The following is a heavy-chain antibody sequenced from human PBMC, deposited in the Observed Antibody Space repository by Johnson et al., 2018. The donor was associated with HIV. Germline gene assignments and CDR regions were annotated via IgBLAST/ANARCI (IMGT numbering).Heavy chain of an antibody. Sequence: MMLVESGGGLVKPGGSLRLSCAASGFTVSSNYMSWVRQAPGKGLEWVSVIYSGGGTYYVDSVKGRFTISRDNSENTLYVQMNNLRAEDTAVYYCARRCSSSSCSHGAFDIWGQGTMVTVSS. V-gene: IGHV3-66*04. CDR2: IYSGGGT. J-gene: IGHJ3*02. CDR3: ARRCSSSSCSHGAFDI. D-gene: IGHD2-2*01. CDR1: GFTVSSNY.